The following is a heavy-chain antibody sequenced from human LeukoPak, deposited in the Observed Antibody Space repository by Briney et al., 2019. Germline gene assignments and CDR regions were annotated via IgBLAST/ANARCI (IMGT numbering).Heavy chain of an antibody. V-gene: IGHV3-11*04. Sequence: PGGSLRLSCAASGFTFSDYYMSWIRQAPGKGLEWVSYISSSGSTMYYADSVKGRFTISRDNAKNSLYLQMNSLRAEDTAVYYCASNLGATPYYYYYYMDVWGKGTTVTVSS. D-gene: IGHD1-26*01. CDR3: ASNLGATPYYYYYYMDV. J-gene: IGHJ6*03. CDR1: GFTFSDYY. CDR2: ISSSGSTM.